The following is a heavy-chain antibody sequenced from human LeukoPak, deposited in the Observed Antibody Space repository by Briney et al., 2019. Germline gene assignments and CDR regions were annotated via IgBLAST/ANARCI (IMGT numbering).Heavy chain of an antibody. D-gene: IGHD2-2*02. V-gene: IGHV4-38-2*01. CDR3: ARQTGYCSSTSCYTKNDAFDI. CDR2: IYHSGST. CDR1: GYSISSGYY. Sequence: SETLSLTCAVSGYSISSGYYWGWIRQPPGKGLEWIGSIYHSGSTYYNPSLKRRATISVDTSKNQFSLKLSSVTAADTAVYYCARQTGYCSSTSCYTKNDAFDIWGQGTMVTVSS. J-gene: IGHJ3*02.